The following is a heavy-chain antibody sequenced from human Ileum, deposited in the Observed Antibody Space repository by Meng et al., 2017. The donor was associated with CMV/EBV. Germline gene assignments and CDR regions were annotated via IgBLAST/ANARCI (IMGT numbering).Heavy chain of an antibody. D-gene: IGHD2-15*01. CDR1: GDSVSNNGAA. J-gene: IGHJ4*02. CDR2: TYYRSRWYN. V-gene: IGHV6-1*01. Sequence: SETLSLTCAISGDSVSNNGAAWNWIRQSPSRGLEWLGRTYYRSRWYNDYAVSVRSRISINPDTSKNHFSLQLNSVTPEDTAVYCCARDPPYCNPCLDFWGQGTPVTVSS. CDR3: ARDPPYCNPCLDF.